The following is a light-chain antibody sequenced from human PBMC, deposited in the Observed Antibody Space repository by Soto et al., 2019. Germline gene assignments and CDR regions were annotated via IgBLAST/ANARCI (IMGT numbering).Light chain of an antibody. Sequence: EIVLTQSPGTLSLSPGESATLSCRASQRVGSSPIAWYRQKPGQAPWLLIYGASNRATGIPDRFSGSGSVTDFTLTISRLEAEDSAVYYCQHYGSSPPYTFGQGTKLKIK. J-gene: IGKJ2*01. CDR3: QHYGSSPPYT. CDR2: GAS. V-gene: IGKV3-20*01. CDR1: QRVGSSP.